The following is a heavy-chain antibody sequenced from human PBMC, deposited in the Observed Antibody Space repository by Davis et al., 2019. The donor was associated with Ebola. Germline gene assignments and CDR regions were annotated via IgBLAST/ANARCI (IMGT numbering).Heavy chain of an antibody. CDR1: GFTFSSYA. V-gene: IGHV3-23*01. D-gene: IGHD2-21*01. CDR3: AKGLKSYYYYGMDV. J-gene: IGHJ6*04. CDR2: ISASGGSP. Sequence: GGSLRLSCAASGFTFSSYAMSWVRQAPGKGLEWVSGISASGGSPYYADSVKGRFSISRDNSKNTLYLQMNSLRAEDTAVYYCAKGLKSYYYYGMDVWGKGTMVTVSS.